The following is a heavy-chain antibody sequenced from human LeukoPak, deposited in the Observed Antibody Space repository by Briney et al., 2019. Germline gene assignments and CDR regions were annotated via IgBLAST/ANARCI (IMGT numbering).Heavy chain of an antibody. CDR2: ISSSSSYI. CDR1: GFTFSSYS. V-gene: IGHV3-21*01. J-gene: IGHJ6*03. CDR3: ARELSPKEDYPYYYYMDV. D-gene: IGHD3-16*02. Sequence: GGSLRLSCAASGFTFSSYSMSWVRQAPGKGLEWVSSISSSSSYIYYADSVKGRFTISRDNAKNSLYLQMNSLRAEDTAVYYCARELSPKEDYPYYYYMDVWGKGTTVTVPS.